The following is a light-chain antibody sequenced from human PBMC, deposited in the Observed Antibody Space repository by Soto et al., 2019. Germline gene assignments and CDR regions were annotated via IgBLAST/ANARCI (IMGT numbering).Light chain of an antibody. Sequence: DIQMTQSASFLSASVGDRVTIPCRASHSISTYLTWYQQKPGKPPKLLIYAASSLQSGVPSRFSGSGSVTDFTLTISSLQPEDFATYYCQQTYSIPYTFGQGTKLEIK. J-gene: IGKJ2*01. CDR2: AAS. V-gene: IGKV1-39*01. CDR3: QQTYSIPYT. CDR1: HSISTY.